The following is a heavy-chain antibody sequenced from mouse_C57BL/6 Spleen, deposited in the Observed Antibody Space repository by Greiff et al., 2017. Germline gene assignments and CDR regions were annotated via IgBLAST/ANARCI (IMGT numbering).Heavy chain of an antibody. CDR1: GYTFTDYN. J-gene: IGHJ4*01. CDR2: INPNNGGT. Sequence: VESGASVKIPCKASGYTFTDYNMDWVKQSHGKSLEWIGDINPNNGGTIYNQKFKGKATLTVDKSSSTAYMELRSLTSEDTAVYYCARQTIYPGDAMDYWGQGTSVTVSS. V-gene: IGHV1-18*01. D-gene: IGHD5-5*01. CDR3: ARQTIYPGDAMDY.